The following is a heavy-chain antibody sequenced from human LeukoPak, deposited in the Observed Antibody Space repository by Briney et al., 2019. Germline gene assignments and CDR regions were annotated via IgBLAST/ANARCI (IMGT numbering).Heavy chain of an antibody. CDR2: ISYDGSNK. V-gene: IGHV3-30*18. J-gene: IGHJ4*02. Sequence: GRSLRLSCAASGFTFSSYGMHWVRQAPGKGLEWVAVISYDGSNKYYADSVKGRFTISRDNSKNTLHLQMNSLRAEDTAVYYCAKGGARRWLQKSPLDYWGQGTLVTVSS. D-gene: IGHD5-24*01. CDR1: GFTFSSYG. CDR3: AKGGARRWLQKSPLDY.